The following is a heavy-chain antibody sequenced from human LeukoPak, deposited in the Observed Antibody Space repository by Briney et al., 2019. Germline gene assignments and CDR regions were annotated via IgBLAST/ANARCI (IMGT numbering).Heavy chain of an antibody. J-gene: IGHJ4*02. V-gene: IGHV3-23*01. CDR1: GFPFSGYA. Sequence: GGSLRLSCAASGFPFSGYAMSWVRQAPGKGLEWVSAISGSGGSTYYADSVKGRFTISRDNSKNTLYLQMNSLRAEDTAVYYCANRGYSYGVDYWGQGTLVTVSS. CDR2: ISGSGGST. CDR3: ANRGYSYGVDY. D-gene: IGHD5-18*01.